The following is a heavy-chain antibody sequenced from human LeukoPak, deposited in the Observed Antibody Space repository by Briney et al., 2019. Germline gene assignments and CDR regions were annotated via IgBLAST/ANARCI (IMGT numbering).Heavy chain of an antibody. Sequence: SETLSLTCAVYGGSFSGYYWSWIRQPPGKGLEWIGEINHSGSTNYNPSLKSRVTISVDTSKNQFSLKLSSVTAADTAVYYCARLGSGWYRGPYYFDCWGQGTLVTVSS. D-gene: IGHD6-19*01. J-gene: IGHJ4*02. CDR3: ARLGSGWYRGPYYFDC. V-gene: IGHV4-34*01. CDR1: GGSFSGYY. CDR2: INHSGST.